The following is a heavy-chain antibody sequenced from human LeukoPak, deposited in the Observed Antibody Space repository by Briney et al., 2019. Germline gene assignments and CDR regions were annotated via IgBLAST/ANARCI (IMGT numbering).Heavy chain of an antibody. CDR2: ISTSSTTI. Sequence: GGSLRLSCAASGFTFSSYSMNWVRQAPGKGLEWLSYISTSSTTIHYADSVKGRFTSSREDARNSLYLQMNGLRAEDTAVYFCARAPGNYYDSTGYWYFDLWGRGTLVTVSS. J-gene: IGHJ2*01. CDR3: ARAPGNYYDSTGYWYFDL. V-gene: IGHV3-48*01. D-gene: IGHD3-22*01. CDR1: GFTFSSYS.